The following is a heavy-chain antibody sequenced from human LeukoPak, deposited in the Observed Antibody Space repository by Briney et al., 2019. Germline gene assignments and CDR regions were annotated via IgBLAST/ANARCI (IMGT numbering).Heavy chain of an antibody. Sequence: GASVKVSCKTSGYNFNRYTITWVRQAPGQGLEWMGWVSTSNGDTNYAEKFQGRVTMTTDTSTSTAYMELRSLRSDDTAVYYCARGGWSSDFDYWGQGTLVTVSS. D-gene: IGHD6-19*01. CDR3: ARGGWSSDFDY. CDR2: VSTSNGDT. V-gene: IGHV1-18*01. CDR1: GYNFNRYT. J-gene: IGHJ4*02.